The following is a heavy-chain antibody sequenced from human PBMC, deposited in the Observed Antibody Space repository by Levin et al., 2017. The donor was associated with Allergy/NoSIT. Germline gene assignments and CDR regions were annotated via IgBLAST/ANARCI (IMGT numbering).Heavy chain of an antibody. Sequence: GESLKISCAASGFTFSSYSMNWVRQAPGKGLEWVSSISSSSSYIYYADSVKGRFTISRDNAKNSLYLQMNSLRAEDTAVYYCARDLNTMVQGVLGPYWFDPWGQGTLVTVSS. V-gene: IGHV3-21*01. CDR3: ARDLNTMVQGVLGPYWFDP. CDR1: GFTFSSYS. J-gene: IGHJ5*02. CDR2: ISSSSSYI. D-gene: IGHD3-10*01.